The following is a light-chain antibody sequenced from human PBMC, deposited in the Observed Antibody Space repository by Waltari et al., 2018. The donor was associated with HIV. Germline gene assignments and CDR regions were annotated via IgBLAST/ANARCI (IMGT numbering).Light chain of an antibody. J-gene: IGLJ2*01. Sequence: QSALTQPASVSGSPGQSITISCTGTSSVFGSYNLASWYQQHPGKAPKLIIYEGSKRPSGVSNRFSGSKSGNTASLTISGLQAEDEADYYCCSYAGRHNVLFGGGTKLTVL. V-gene: IGLV2-23*01. CDR1: SSVFGSYNL. CDR2: EGS. CDR3: CSYAGRHNVL.